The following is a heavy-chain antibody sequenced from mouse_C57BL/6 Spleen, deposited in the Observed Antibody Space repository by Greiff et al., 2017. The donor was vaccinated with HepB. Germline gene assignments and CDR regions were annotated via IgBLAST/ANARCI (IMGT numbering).Heavy chain of an antibody. CDR2: LYPGSGST. V-gene: IGHV1-55*01. CDR3: ARTGGNWYFDV. D-gene: IGHD2-14*01. J-gene: IGHJ1*03. Sequence: VQLQQPGAELVKPGASVKMSCKASGYNFTSYWINWVKQRPGKGLEWIGDLYPGSGSTNYNEKFKSKATLTVDTASSTAYMQLSSLTSEDSAVYYGARTGGNWYFDVWGTGATVTVSS. CDR1: GYNFTSYW.